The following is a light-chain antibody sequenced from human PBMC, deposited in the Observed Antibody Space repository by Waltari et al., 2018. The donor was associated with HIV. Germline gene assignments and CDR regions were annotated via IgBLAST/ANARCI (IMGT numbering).Light chain of an antibody. CDR2: DVT. J-gene: IGLJ2*01. V-gene: IGLV2-8*01. Sequence: QSALTQPPSASGSPGQSVTLSCTGTSSAVGAYNYVSWFQQHPGKAPKLMIYDVTKRPSGVPDRFSGSKSGNTASLTVSGLQAEDEADYYCASHAGSKDVFGGGTRLTVL. CDR3: ASHAGSKDV. CDR1: SSAVGAYNY.